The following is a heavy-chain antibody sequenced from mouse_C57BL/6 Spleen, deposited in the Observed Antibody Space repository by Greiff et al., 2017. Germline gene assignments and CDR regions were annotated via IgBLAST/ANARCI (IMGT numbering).Heavy chain of an antibody. CDR3: ARGGLYYDYDAWFAY. D-gene: IGHD2-4*01. CDR2: INPNNGGT. CDR1: GYTFTDYY. J-gene: IGHJ3*01. Sequence: EVQLQQSGPELVKPGASVKISCKASGYTFTDYYMNWVKQSHGKSLEWIGDINPNNGGTRYNQKFKGKATLTVDKSSSTAYMELRSLTSEDSAVYYCARGGLYYDYDAWFAYWGQGTLVTVSA. V-gene: IGHV1-26*01.